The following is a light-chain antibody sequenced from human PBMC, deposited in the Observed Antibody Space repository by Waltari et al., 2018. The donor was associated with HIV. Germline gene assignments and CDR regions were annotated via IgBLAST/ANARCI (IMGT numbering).Light chain of an antibody. CDR1: SASLASNY. V-gene: IGLV6-57*01. J-gene: IGLJ2*01. CDR3: QSYDSSNVV. CDR2: EDN. Sequence: NFMLTQPHSVSESPGKTVTISCTRRSASLASNYVLWYQPRPGSSPTTVISEDNQRPSGVPDRFSGSIDTSSNSASLSISGLKTEDEADYYCQSYDSSNVVFGGGTKLTVL.